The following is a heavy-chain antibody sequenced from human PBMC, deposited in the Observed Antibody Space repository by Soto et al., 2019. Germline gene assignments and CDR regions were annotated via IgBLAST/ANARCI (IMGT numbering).Heavy chain of an antibody. V-gene: IGHV3-64*02. D-gene: IGHD2-21*01. CDR3: ARVRIPYGLDV. CDR2: ISSDGNST. J-gene: IGHJ6*02. CDR1: GFTFSGYP. Sequence: EVHLVESGEGLCQPGGSLRLSCVASGFTFSGYPMHWVRQPAGKGLEYVSAISSDGNSTFHADSVRGRLTTSRDNLKNTLYLQMGSLRVDDMAVYYCARVRIPYGLDVWGQGTAVTVS.